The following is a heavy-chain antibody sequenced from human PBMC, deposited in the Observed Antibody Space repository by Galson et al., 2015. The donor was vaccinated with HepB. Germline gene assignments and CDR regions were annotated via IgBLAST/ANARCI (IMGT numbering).Heavy chain of an antibody. D-gene: IGHD5-24*01. CDR1: GFSLSTNGVG. Sequence: PALVKPTQPLTLTCTFSGFSLSTNGVGVGWIRQPPGKALEWLALIYWDDDKRYNPSLESRLTITKDTSKNQVLLTMTNMDPVDTATYHCAHSHPPYGDNSAEYFHHWGQGTMVTVSS. CDR3: AHSHPPYGDNSAEYFHH. V-gene: IGHV2-5*02. J-gene: IGHJ3*01. CDR2: IYWDDDK.